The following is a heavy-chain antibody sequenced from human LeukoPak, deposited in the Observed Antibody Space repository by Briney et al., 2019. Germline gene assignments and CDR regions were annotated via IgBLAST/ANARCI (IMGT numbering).Heavy chain of an antibody. D-gene: IGHD1-7*01. V-gene: IGHV3-7*01. Sequence: AGGSLRLSCAVSGFTISNYWMTWVRQAPGKGLEWVASIKEDGSENYYVDSLKGRFTISRDTAKNSLYLQMNSLRAEDTAVYYCATNWNYRFDYWGQGTLVTVSS. CDR3: ATNWNYRFDY. CDR2: IKEDGSEN. J-gene: IGHJ4*02. CDR1: GFTISNYW.